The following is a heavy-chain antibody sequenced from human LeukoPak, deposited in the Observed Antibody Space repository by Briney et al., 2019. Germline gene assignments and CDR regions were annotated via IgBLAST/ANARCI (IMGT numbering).Heavy chain of an antibody. V-gene: IGHV3-13*04. J-gene: IGHJ3*02. Sequence: TRGSLRLSCAASGFTFSTFDMHWVRQGTGKGLEWVSGIGTTVDTHYPDSVKGRFTISRENAKNCLYLQMNSLRAGDTAVYYCARAGQWFSDAYDIWGQGTMVTLSP. CDR1: GFTFSTFD. CDR3: ARAGQWFSDAYDI. CDR2: IGTTVDT. D-gene: IGHD3-10*01.